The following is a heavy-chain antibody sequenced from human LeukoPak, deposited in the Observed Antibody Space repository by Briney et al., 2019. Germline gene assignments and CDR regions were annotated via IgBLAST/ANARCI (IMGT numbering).Heavy chain of an antibody. CDR1: GFTFGDYA. D-gene: IGHD3-22*01. Sequence: GGSLRLSCTASGFTFGDYAMSWFRQAPGKGLEWVGFIRSKAYGGTTEYAASVKGKFTISRDDSKSIAYLQMNSLKTEDTAVYYCTRDTRGYDSSGYFDYWGQGTLVTVSS. J-gene: IGHJ4*02. CDR2: IRSKAYGGTT. V-gene: IGHV3-49*03. CDR3: TRDTRGYDSSGYFDY.